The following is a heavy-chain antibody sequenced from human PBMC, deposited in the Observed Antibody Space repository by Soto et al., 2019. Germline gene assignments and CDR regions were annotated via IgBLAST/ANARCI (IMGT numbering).Heavy chain of an antibody. CDR3: ARGGLAFDYGDYSFYHYFDY. V-gene: IGHV3-48*01. CDR2: ISSSSSTI. Sequence: GSLRLSCAASGFTFSSYSMNWVRQAPGKGLEWVSYISSSSSTIYYADSVKGRFTISRDNAKNSLYLQMNSLRAEDTAVYYCARGGLAFDYGDYSFYHYFDYWGQGTLVTVSS. CDR1: GFTFSSYS. D-gene: IGHD4-17*01. J-gene: IGHJ4*02.